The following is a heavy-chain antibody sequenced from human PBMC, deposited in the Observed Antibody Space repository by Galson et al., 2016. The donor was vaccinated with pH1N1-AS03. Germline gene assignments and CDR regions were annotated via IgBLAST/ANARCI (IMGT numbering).Heavy chain of an antibody. CDR1: GFTFSNAW. CDR3: SAENWNYKVFYGKDV. D-gene: IGHD1-7*01. V-gene: IGHV3-15*01. J-gene: IGHJ6*02. CDR2: IRSKTDGATS. Sequence: SLRLSCAASGFTFSNAWMSWVRQAPGKGLEWVGRIRSKTDGATSDYAAPVKGRFTISRDDSKNTLFLQMNSLKTEDTGVYYCSAENWNYKVFYGKDVWGHGTTVTVSS.